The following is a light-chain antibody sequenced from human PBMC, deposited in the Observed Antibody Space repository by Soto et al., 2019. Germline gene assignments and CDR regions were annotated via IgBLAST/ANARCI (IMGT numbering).Light chain of an antibody. Sequence: QSALTQPASVSGSPGQSITISCTGTSSDIGRYNYVAWYQQHPGKAPRLVISGVNKRPSGISHRFSGSKSGNTASLTISGLQADDEAIYYCASYTSTTTLVVFGGGTQLTFL. CDR3: ASYTSTTTLVV. CDR1: SSDIGRYNY. V-gene: IGLV2-14*01. CDR2: GVN. J-gene: IGLJ2*01.